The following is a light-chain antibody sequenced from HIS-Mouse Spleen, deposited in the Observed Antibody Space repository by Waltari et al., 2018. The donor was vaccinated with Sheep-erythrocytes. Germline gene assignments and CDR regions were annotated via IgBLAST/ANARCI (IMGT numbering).Light chain of an antibody. Sequence: SYELTQPPSVSVSPGQTASITCSGAKLGDKYACWYQQKPGQSPVLVIYQDSKRPSGIPARFSGSNSGNTATLTISGTQAMDEADYYCQAWDSSTAWVFGGGTKLTVL. CDR2: QDS. J-gene: IGLJ3*02. CDR3: QAWDSSTAWV. V-gene: IGLV3-1*01. CDR1: KLGDKY.